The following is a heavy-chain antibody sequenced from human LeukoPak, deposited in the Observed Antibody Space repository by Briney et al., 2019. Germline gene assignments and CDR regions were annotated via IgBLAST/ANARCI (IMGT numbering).Heavy chain of an antibody. V-gene: IGHV5-51*01. CDR1: GYSFTSYW. CDR2: IYPGDSDT. CDR3: ARHSRAFDI. J-gene: IGHJ3*02. Sequence: GESLRISCKGSGYSFTSYWISWVRQMPGKGLEWMGIIYPGDSDTRYSPSFQGQVTTSADKSISTAYLQWSSLKASDTAMFYCARHSRAFDIWGQGTMVTVSS.